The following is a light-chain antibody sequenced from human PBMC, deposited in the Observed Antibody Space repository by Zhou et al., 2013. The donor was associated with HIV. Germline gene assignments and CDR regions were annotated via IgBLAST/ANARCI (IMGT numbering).Light chain of an antibody. J-gene: IGKJ5*01. CDR3: MQGIHNPPIT. Sequence: DVVMTQTPLSLSVTPGQPASISCKSSQSLLHRDGKDLFVLVPTEARPVSTTPRSTNFQPLLWMPDRFSGSGSGTDFTLKISRWRLRMLAFITSMQGIHNPPITFGQGTRLEIK. CDR1: QSLLHRDGKDL. V-gene: IGKV2-29*02. CDR2: NF.